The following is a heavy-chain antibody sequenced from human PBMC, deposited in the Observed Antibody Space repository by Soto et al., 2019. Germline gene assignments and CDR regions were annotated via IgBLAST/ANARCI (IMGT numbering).Heavy chain of an antibody. Sequence: GASVNVSCKASGYNFNGYYIHWVRQAPGQGLEWMGWMNPNTGGANYAQKFQGKVIMTTDTSISTAYLELRSLTSDDTAVYYCAKVISTIGSKQWLAQTKHQALEYWGEGTLVTVSS. CDR1: GYNFNGYY. J-gene: IGHJ4*02. V-gene: IGHV1-2*02. D-gene: IGHD6-19*01. CDR3: AKVISTIGSKQWLAQTKHQALEY. CDR2: MNPNTGGA.